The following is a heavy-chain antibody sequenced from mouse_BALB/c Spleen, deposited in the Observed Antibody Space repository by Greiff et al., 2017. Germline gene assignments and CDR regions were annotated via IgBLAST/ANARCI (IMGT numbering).Heavy chain of an antibody. CDR1: GFSLTSYG. Sequence: VQLQESGPGLVAPSQSLSITCTVSGFSLTSYGVHWVRQPPGKGLEWLGVIWAGGSTNYNSALMSRLSISKDNSKSQVFLKMNSLPTDDTAMYYCARSYGNYGYYYAMDYWGQGTSVTVSS. D-gene: IGHD2-1*01. V-gene: IGHV2-9*02. J-gene: IGHJ4*01. CDR2: IWAGGST. CDR3: ARSYGNYGYYYAMDY.